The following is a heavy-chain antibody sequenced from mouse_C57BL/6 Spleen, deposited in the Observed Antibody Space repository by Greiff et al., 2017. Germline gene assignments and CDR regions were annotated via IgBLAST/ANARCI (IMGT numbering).Heavy chain of an antibody. CDR1: GFNIKDDY. CDR2: IDPENGDT. CDR3: TTGSRPGFAY. Sequence: VQLQQSGAELVRPGASVKLSCTASGFNIKDDYMHWVKQRPEQGLEWIGWIDPENGDTEYASKFQGKATITADTSSNTAYLQLSSLTSEDTAVYYCTTGSRPGFAYWGQGTLVTVSA. J-gene: IGHJ3*01. V-gene: IGHV14-4*01.